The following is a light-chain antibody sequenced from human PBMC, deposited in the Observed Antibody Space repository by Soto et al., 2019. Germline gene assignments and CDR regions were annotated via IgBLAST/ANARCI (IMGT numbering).Light chain of an antibody. CDR3: GSWDGALNAWV. CDR1: SSDVGGYNY. V-gene: IGLV2-11*01. Sequence: QSALTQPRSVSGSPGQSVTISCTGTSSDVGGYNYVSWYQQHPGKAPKLMIYDVSKRPSGVPDRFSGSKSGNTASLTISGLQAEDEADYYCGSWDGALNAWVFGGGTKLTVL. CDR2: DVS. J-gene: IGLJ3*02.